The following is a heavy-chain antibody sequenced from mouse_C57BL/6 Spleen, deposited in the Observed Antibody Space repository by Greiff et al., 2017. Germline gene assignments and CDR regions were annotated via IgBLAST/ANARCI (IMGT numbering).Heavy chain of an antibody. D-gene: IGHD2-1*01. CDR2: IDPSDSYT. V-gene: IGHV1-69*01. CDR3: ARGGYGKTYFDY. J-gene: IGHJ2*01. Sequence: VQLQQPGAELVMPGASVKLSCKASGYTFTSYWMHWVKQRPGQGLEWIGEIDPSDSYTNYNQKFKGKSTLTVDKSSSTAYMQLSSLTSEDSAVYYCARGGYGKTYFDYWGQGTTLTVSS. CDR1: GYTFTSYW.